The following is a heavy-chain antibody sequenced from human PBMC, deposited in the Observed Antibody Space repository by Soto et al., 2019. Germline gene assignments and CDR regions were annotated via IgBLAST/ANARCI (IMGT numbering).Heavy chain of an antibody. V-gene: IGHV3-30*18. CDR3: AKDRPSGSRPYYSGMDV. J-gene: IGHJ6*02. CDR2: ISYDGSNK. Sequence: QVQLVESGGGVVQPGRSLRLSCAASGFTFSSYGMHWVRQAPGKGLEWVAVISYDGSNKYYADSVKGRFTISRDNSKNTLYLQMNSLRAEDTAVYYCAKDRPSGSRPYYSGMDVWGQGTTVTVSS. CDR1: GFTFSSYG. D-gene: IGHD1-26*01.